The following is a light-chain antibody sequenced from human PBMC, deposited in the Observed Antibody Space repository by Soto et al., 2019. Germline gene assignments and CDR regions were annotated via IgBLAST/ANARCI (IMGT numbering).Light chain of an antibody. J-gene: IGKJ1*01. Sequence: IVLTQSPVTMTLSPGERATLSCRASQSVSSSYLAWYQQKPGQAPRLLIYDASSRATGIPDRFTGSGSGTDFTLTISRLEPEDFAVYYCQQYDGSPRAFGQRTMVDI. V-gene: IGKV3-20*01. CDR1: QSVSSSY. CDR3: QQYDGSPRA. CDR2: DAS.